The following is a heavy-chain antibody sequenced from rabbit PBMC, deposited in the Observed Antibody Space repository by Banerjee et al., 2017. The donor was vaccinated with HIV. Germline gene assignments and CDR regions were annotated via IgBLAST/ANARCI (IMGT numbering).Heavy chain of an antibody. Sequence: QEQLKETGGGLVQPGGSLTLSCKASGFDLTNDYMTWVRQAPGKGLEWIGYIDPVFGSTYYASWVNGRFTISEASSTTVTLQMTSLTAADTATYFCARGLDLWGQGTLVTVS. V-gene: IGHV1S45*01. CDR1: GFDLTNDYM. CDR2: IDPVFGST. D-gene: IGHD2-1*01. J-gene: IGHJ3*01. CDR3: ARGLDL.